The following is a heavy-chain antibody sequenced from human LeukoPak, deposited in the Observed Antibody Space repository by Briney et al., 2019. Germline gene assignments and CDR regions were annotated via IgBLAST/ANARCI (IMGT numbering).Heavy chain of an antibody. CDR2: ISYDGSNK. J-gene: IGHJ4*02. CDR1: GFTFSSYA. Sequence: GGSLRLSCAASGFTFSSYAMHWVRQAPGKGLEWVAVISYDGSNKYYADSVKGRFTISRDNSKNTLYLQMNSLRAEDTAVYYRARGIWGLDYWGQGTLVTVSS. V-gene: IGHV3-30-3*01. D-gene: IGHD7-27*01. CDR3: ARGIWGLDY.